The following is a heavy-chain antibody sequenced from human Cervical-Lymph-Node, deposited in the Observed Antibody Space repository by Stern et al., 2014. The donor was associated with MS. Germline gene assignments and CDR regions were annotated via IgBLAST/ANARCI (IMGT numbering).Heavy chain of an antibody. CDR3: ARSEAGGGDFDS. CDR1: GYTFNTYW. J-gene: IGHJ4*02. V-gene: IGHV5-51*03. Sequence: EVQLVQSGAVLKKPGESLTISCKTSGYTFNTYWIAWVRQMPGQGLAWVGVIYPDDSDTRYSPSFRGRVTISADKSMTTAYLRWTSLKASDTALYYCARSEAGGGDFDSWGQGTLVTVSS. CDR2: IYPDDSDT. D-gene: IGHD3-16*01.